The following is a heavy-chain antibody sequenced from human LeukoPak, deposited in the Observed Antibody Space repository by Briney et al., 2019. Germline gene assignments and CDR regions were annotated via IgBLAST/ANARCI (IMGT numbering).Heavy chain of an antibody. J-gene: IGHJ1*01. V-gene: IGHV3-7*01. CDR3: AREKYVTGAFFQH. CDR2: IKQDGSEI. Sequence: GGSLRLSCAASGFTFSDYWMSWVRQAPGKGLEWVANIKQDGSEISYVHSVKGRFPISRDNARNSLYLQVNSLRDEDTAVYSCAREKYVTGAFFQHWGQGTLVTVSS. D-gene: IGHD3-16*01. CDR1: GFTFSDYW.